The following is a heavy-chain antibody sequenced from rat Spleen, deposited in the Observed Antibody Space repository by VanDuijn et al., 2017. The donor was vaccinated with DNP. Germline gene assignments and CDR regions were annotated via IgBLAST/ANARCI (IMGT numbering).Heavy chain of an antibody. Sequence: EVQLVESGGGLVQPGRSLKLSCAASGFSFSDYYMAWIRQAPTKGLEWVAYIRYDGGTTKYGDSVKGRFTISRDNAKNTLYLQMNSLRSEDMATYYCVRWNSGHFDYWGQGVMVPVSS. J-gene: IGHJ2*01. CDR2: IRYDGGTT. V-gene: IGHV5-22*01. CDR3: VRWNSGHFDY. CDR1: GFSFSDYY. D-gene: IGHD4-3*01.